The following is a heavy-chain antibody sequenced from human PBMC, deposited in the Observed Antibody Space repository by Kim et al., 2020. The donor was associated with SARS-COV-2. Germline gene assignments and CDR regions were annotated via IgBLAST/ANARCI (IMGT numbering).Heavy chain of an antibody. D-gene: IGHD2-15*01. CDR1: GGSISSGAYY. CDR3: ARVRPIVMVVGAAGTPQGCFDP. V-gene: IGHV4-31*03. CDR2: IYNTGNT. J-gene: IGHJ5*02. Sequence: SETLSLTCTVSGGSISSGAYYWSWIRQHPVKGLEWIGCIYNTGNTYYNPSLKSRVTISVDTSENQFSLKLASVTAADTAVYYCARVRPIVMVVGAAGTPQGCFDPWGQGTLVTVSS.